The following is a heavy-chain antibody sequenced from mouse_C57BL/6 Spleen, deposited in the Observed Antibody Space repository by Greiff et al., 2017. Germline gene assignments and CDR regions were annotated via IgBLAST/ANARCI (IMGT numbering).Heavy chain of an antibody. Sequence: ELQLQQSGAELVRPGASVKLSCTASGYNIKDYYMNWVKQRPEQGLEWIGRIDPEDGDTEYAQKFQGKATMTADTSSNTAYLQLSSLTSEDSAVYYWATHDVCDDAMDYWGQGTSVTVSS. V-gene: IGHV14-1*01. D-gene: IGHD2-3*01. CDR3: ATHDVCDDAMDY. CDR2: IDPEDGDT. CDR1: GYNIKDYY. J-gene: IGHJ4*01.